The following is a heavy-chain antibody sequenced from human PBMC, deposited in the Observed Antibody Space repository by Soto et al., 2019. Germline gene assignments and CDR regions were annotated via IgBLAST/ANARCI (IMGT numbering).Heavy chain of an antibody. V-gene: IGHV1-69*12. Sequence: QVRLVQSGAEVKKPGSSVKVSCKASGGTFSNYAISWVRQAPGQGLEWMGVIILPFGTPNYAQKFQGSVTISADESMTTVSMEVSGLRSEDTAVYYCARGPDYEGYFDYWGRGTLVTVSS. D-gene: IGHD3-22*01. CDR1: GGTFSNYA. CDR3: ARGPDYEGYFDY. J-gene: IGHJ4*02. CDR2: IILPFGTP.